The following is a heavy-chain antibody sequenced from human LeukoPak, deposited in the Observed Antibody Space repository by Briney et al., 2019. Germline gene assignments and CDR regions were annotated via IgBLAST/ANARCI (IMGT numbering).Heavy chain of an antibody. J-gene: IGHJ4*02. CDR3: ARGVRSSTSPGHDY. Sequence: SETLSLTCAVYGGSFSGYYWSWIRQPPGKGLEWIGEIDHSGSTNYNPSLKSRVTISVDTSKNQFSLKLSSVTAADTAVYYCARGVRSSTSPGHDYWGQGTLVTVSS. CDR1: GGSFSGYY. D-gene: IGHD2-2*01. CDR2: IDHSGST. V-gene: IGHV4-34*01.